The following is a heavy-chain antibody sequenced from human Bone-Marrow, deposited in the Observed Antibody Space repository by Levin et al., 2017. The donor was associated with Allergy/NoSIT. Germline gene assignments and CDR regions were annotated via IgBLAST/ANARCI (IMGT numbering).Heavy chain of an antibody. CDR2: IYYSGST. J-gene: IGHJ4*02. CDR3: ARVEQWLAMQDDY. CDR1: GGSIRSSSYY. Sequence: SQTLSLTCTVSGGSIRSSSYYWGWIRQPPGKGLEWIGSIYYSGSTYYNPSLKSRVTISVDTSKNQFSLKLSSVTAADTAVYYCARVEQWLAMQDDYWGQGTLVTVSS. D-gene: IGHD6-19*01. V-gene: IGHV4-39*07.